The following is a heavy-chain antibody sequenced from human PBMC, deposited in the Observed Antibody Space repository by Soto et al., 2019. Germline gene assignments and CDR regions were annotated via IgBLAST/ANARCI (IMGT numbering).Heavy chain of an antibody. CDR1: GFTFDEFG. V-gene: IGHV3-21*01. J-gene: IGHJ3*02. D-gene: IGHD3-9*01. Sequence: PGGSLRLSCAASGFTFDEFGMSWVRQAPGKGLEWVSTINSSSSYIYYADSVKGRITISRDNAKNSLYLQMNSLRAEDTAVYYCAREVVNYDILTGSPILAFDIWGQGTMVTVSS. CDR2: INSSSSYI. CDR3: AREVVNYDILTGSPILAFDI.